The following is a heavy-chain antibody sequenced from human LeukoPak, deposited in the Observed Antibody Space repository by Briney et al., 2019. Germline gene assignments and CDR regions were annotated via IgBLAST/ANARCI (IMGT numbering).Heavy chain of an antibody. CDR2: ISSSSSYI. CDR1: GFTLRSYS. J-gene: IGHJ4*02. Sequence: GGSLRLSCAASGFTLRSYSMNWVRQAPGKGVEWVSSISSSSSYIYYADSVKGRFTISRDNAKNSLYLQMNSLRAEDTAVYYCARESRHGDYDYWGQGTLVTVSS. D-gene: IGHD4-17*01. CDR3: ARESRHGDYDY. V-gene: IGHV3-21*01.